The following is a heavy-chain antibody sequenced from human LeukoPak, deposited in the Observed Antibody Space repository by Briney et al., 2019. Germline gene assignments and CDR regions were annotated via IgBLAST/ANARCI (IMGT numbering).Heavy chain of an antibody. CDR3: ARAVVVVVAAKGGNWFDP. CDR2: INPNSGGT. CDR1: GYTFTGYY. D-gene: IGHD2-15*01. Sequence: ASVKVSCKASGYTFTGYYMHWVRQAPGQGLEWMGWINPNSGGTNYAQKFQGRVTMTRDTPISTAYMELSRLRSDDTAVYYCARAVVVVVAAKGGNWFDPWGQGTLVTVSS. J-gene: IGHJ5*02. V-gene: IGHV1-2*02.